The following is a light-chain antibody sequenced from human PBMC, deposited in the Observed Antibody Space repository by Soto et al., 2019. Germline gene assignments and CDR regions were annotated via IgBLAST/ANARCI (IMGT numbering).Light chain of an antibody. Sequence: EIVLTQSPGTLSLSPGERATLSWGASESVTRTYLPWYQQTPGQAPSLLIFGASSRATGIPDSFSGSGSGTDFTLTIRRLEPEDFAVYYCQHYYTSYPTLGQGTKV. V-gene: IGKV3-20*01. CDR2: GAS. CDR1: ESVTRTY. CDR3: QHYYTSYPT. J-gene: IGKJ1*01.